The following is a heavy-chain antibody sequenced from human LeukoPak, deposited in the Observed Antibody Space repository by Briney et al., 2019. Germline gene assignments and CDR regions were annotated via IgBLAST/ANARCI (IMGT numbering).Heavy chain of an antibody. CDR2: IWYDGSNK. Sequence: PGGSLILSCAASGFTFSSYGMHWVRQAPGKGLEWVAVIWYDGSNKYYADSVKGRFTISRDNSENTLYLQMNSLRAEDTALYYCARDGETTGSISSWFDYWGQGTLVTASS. CDR1: GFTFSSYG. CDR3: ARDGETTGSISSWFDY. D-gene: IGHD6-13*01. V-gene: IGHV3-33*01. J-gene: IGHJ4*02.